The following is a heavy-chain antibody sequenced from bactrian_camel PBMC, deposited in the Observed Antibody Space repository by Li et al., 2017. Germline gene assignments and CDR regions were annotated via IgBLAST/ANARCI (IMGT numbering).Heavy chain of an antibody. CDR2: ISLGGGVT. D-gene: IGHD7*01. CDR3: AAGDHAGNWCELDDFVH. V-gene: IGHV3S53*01. J-gene: IGHJ4*01. Sequence: VQLVESGGGSAQAGGSLELSCVASHVTFEKTRMAWFKEREAVAAISLGGGVTTYVDSVEGRFTISRDNAKNTVYLQMTSLKPEDSGVYVCAAGDHAGNWCELDDFVHWGQGTQVTVS. CDR1: HVTFEKTR.